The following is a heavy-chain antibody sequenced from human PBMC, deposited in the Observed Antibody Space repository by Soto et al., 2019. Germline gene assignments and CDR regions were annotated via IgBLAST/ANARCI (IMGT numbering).Heavy chain of an antibody. CDR1: GGSISSGDDF. D-gene: IGHD1-20*01. CDR2: VYYSGST. Sequence: QVQLQESGPGLVKPSQTLSLTCTVSGGSISSGDDFWTWFRQPPGKGLEWIGYVYYSGSTYYNPSLKSRLTMSADTSKNQFSLKLSSVTAADTAVYYCARDRAKWKDYYCYGMDVWGQGTTVTVSS. CDR3: ARDRAKWKDYYCYGMDV. J-gene: IGHJ6*02. V-gene: IGHV4-30-4*01.